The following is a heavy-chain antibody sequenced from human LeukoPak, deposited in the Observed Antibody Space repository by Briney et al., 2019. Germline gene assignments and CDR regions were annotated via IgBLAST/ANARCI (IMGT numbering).Heavy chain of an antibody. J-gene: IGHJ4*02. CDR2: INHSGST. CDR3: ARHDGYCSSTGCFLPDY. Sequence: SETLSLTCAVYGGSFSGYYWSWIRQPPGKGLEWIGEINHSGSTNYNPSLKSRVTISVDTSKNQFSLELSSVTAADMAVYYCARHDGYCSSTGCFLPDYWGQGTLVTVSS. CDR1: GGSFSGYY. V-gene: IGHV4-34*01. D-gene: IGHD2-2*01.